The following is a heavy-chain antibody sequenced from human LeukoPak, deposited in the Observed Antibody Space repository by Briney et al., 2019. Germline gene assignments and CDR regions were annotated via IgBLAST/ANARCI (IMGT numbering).Heavy chain of an antibody. Sequence: KPSETLSLTCSVSGGSIGGYYWSWIRQPPGKGLEWIGYMYNSGSSNYNPSLKSRVAMSVDASRNQFSLKLSSVTAADTAVYYCARGSDFGDCWGQGTLVTVSS. CDR2: MYNSGSS. CDR1: GGSIGGYY. J-gene: IGHJ4*02. D-gene: IGHD4-17*01. CDR3: ARGSDFGDC. V-gene: IGHV4-59*01.